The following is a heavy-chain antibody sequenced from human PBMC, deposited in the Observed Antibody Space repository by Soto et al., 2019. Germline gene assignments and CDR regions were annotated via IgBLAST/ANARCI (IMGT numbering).Heavy chain of an antibody. D-gene: IGHD6-13*01. CDR2: INHSGST. CDR3: ARGFSSWFLNGFDP. J-gene: IGHJ5*02. Sequence: SDTLSLTCGVDGGSFSGHYGSWIRQPPGKGLEWIGEINHSGSTNYNPSLKSRVTISVDTSKNQFSLKLSSVTAADTAVYYCARGFSSWFLNGFDPWGQGTLVTVSS. CDR1: GGSFSGHY. V-gene: IGHV4-34*01.